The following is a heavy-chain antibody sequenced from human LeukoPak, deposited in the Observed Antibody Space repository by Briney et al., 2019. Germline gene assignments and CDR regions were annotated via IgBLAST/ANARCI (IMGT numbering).Heavy chain of an antibody. D-gene: IGHD2-21*02. Sequence: SETLSLTCTVSGYSIGSGYFWGWVRLPPGLAPQWIGSIYYSGTKHYNPSLESRLTMSVDTSRNQLSLRLSSVTAADTALYCCARGLLGYHTVFDSWGQGTLVTVSS. CDR1: GYSIGSGYF. V-gene: IGHV4-38-2*02. CDR3: ARGLLGYHTVFDS. CDR2: IYYSGTK. J-gene: IGHJ4*02.